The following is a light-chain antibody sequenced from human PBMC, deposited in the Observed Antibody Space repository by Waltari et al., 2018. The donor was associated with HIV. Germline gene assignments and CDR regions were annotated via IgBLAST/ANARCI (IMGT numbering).Light chain of an antibody. Sequence: QSVLTQPPSASGTPGHRVTISCSGGSSTIGSYSVHWYQHLPEMAPKRLIFRNSQRPSGVPDRFSASKSGTSASLAISGLQSEDEADYYCASWDDSLNGYVFGTGTRVTVL. V-gene: IGLV1-44*01. CDR2: RNS. J-gene: IGLJ1*01. CDR3: ASWDDSLNGYV. CDR1: SSTIGSYS.